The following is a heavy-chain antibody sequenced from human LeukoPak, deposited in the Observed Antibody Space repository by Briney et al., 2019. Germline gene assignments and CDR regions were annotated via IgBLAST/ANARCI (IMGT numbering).Heavy chain of an antibody. V-gene: IGHV3-23*01. J-gene: IGHJ4*02. Sequence: PGGSLRLSCAASGFTFSSYAMSWVRQAPGKGLEWVSVISGSGGSTYYADSVKGRFTISRDNSRNTVYLQMNSLRAEDTAVYYCAKVRYDYYDGSLDYWGQGTLVTVSS. CDR2: ISGSGGST. CDR3: AKVRYDYYDGSLDY. CDR1: GFTFSSYA. D-gene: IGHD3-22*01.